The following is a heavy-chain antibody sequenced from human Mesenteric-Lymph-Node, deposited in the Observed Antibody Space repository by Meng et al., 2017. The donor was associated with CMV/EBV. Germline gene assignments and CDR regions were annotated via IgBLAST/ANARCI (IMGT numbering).Heavy chain of an antibody. CDR3: GRGGSTYFDY. CDR2: ISWNSGSI. J-gene: IGHJ4*02. D-gene: IGHD6-13*01. Sequence: GGSLRLSCAASGFTFDDYAMHWVRQAPGKGLEWVSGISWNSGSIGYADSVKGRFTMSRDNARNTLYLQMNSLRAEDTAVYYCGRGGSTYFDYWGQGTLVTVSS. V-gene: IGHV3-9*01. CDR1: GFTFDDYA.